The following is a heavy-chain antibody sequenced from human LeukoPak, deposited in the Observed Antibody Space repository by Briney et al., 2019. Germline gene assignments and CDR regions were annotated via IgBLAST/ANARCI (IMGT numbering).Heavy chain of an antibody. V-gene: IGHV1-2*02. CDR1: GGTFSSYA. D-gene: IGHD6-13*01. CDR2: INPNSGGT. Sequence: ASVKVSFKASGGTFSSYAISWVRQAPGQGLEWMGWINPNSGGTNYAQKFQGRVTMTRDTSISTAYMELSRLRSDDTAVYYCSAGTGDYWGQGTLVTVSS. J-gene: IGHJ4*02. CDR3: SAGTGDY.